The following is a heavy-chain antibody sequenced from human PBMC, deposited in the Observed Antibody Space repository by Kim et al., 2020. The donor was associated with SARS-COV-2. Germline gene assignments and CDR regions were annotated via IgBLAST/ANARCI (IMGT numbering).Heavy chain of an antibody. D-gene: IGHD6-25*01. Sequence: YADAVKGRVTSSRDNSKNTLELQMSSLRPEDTAVYYCAKDLRTEASNMNSWGQGTLVIVSS. CDR3: AKDLRTEASNMNS. V-gene: IGHV3-30*02. J-gene: IGHJ4*02.